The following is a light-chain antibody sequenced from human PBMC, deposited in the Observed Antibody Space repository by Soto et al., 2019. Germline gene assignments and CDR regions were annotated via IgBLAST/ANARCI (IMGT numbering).Light chain of an antibody. Sequence: QSVLPQPPSASGTPGQRVSISCSGSSSNIGTNYVYWYQQFPGTAPKLLIYRNNQRPSGVPDRFSGSKSGTSASLAISGRRSEDEADYYCASWDDSLSGVVLGGGTKLTVL. J-gene: IGLJ2*01. CDR2: RNN. CDR1: SSNIGTNY. V-gene: IGLV1-47*01. CDR3: ASWDDSLSGVV.